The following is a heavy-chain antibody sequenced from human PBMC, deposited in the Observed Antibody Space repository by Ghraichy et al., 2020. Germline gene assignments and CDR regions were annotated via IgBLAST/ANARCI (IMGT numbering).Heavy chain of an antibody. CDR3: AREVGWYPDY. CDR2: ISSNGGGI. V-gene: IGHV3-48*01. Sequence: GGSLRLSCAASGFDFGVYSMDWIRQAPGKGLEWISYISSNGGGIIYADSVKGRFTISRDNAKGLVFLHMNSLRAGDTAVYYCAREVGWYPDYWGQGTLVTVSS. J-gene: IGHJ4*02. D-gene: IGHD6-19*01. CDR1: GFDFGVYS.